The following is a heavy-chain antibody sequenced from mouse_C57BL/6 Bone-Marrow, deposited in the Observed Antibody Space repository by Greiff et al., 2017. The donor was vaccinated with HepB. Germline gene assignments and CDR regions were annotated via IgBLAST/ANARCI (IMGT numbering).Heavy chain of an antibody. V-gene: IGHV1-52*01. D-gene: IGHD1-1*02. CDR2: IDPSDSET. CDR3: ARGGTMPLDY. CDR1: GYTFTSYW. J-gene: IGHJ2*01. Sequence: VQLQQSGAELVRPGSSVKLSCKASGYTFTSYWMHWVKQRPIQGLEWIGNIDPSDSETHYNQKFKDKATLTVDKSSSTAYMQLSSLTSEDSAVYYCARGGTMPLDYWGQGTTLTVSS.